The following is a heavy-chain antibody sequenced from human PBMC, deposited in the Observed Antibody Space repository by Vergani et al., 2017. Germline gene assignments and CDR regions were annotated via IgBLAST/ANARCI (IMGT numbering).Heavy chain of an antibody. Sequence: EVQLVESGGGLVQPGGSLRLSCAASGFTVSSNYMSWVRQAPGKGLEWVSVIYSGGSTYYADSVKGRFTISRDNSKNTLYLQMNSLRAEDTAVYYCARDTLSTMVRGVIPSYAFDIWGQGTMVTVSS. CDR1: GFTVSSNY. CDR3: ARDTLSTMVRGVIPSYAFDI. D-gene: IGHD3-10*01. V-gene: IGHV3-66*01. J-gene: IGHJ3*02. CDR2: IYSGGST.